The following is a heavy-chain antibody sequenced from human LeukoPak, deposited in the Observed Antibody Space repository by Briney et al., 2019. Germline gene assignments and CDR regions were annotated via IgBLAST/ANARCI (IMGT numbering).Heavy chain of an antibody. V-gene: IGHV4-34*01. J-gene: IGHJ4*02. Sequence: MTSETLSLTCAVYGGSFSGYYWSWIRQPPGKGLEWIGEINHSGSTNYNPSLKSRVTISVDTSKNQFSLKLSSVTAADTAVYYCARGLHELYNYGIDYWGQGTLVTVSS. CDR2: INHSGST. D-gene: IGHD5-18*01. CDR3: ARGLHELYNYGIDY. CDR1: GGSFSGYY.